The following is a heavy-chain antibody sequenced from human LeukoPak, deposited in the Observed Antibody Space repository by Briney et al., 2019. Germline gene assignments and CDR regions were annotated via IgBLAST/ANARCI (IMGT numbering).Heavy chain of an antibody. D-gene: IGHD6-13*01. J-gene: IGHJ6*02. CDR1: GYSFTNYW. CDR3: ARPGIPGTYYYGMDV. Sequence: GESLKISCKGSGYSFTNYWIGWGRQMPGKGLGWMGIIYPGDSDTRYSPSFQGQVTISADKSISTAYLQWSSLKASDTAMYYCARPGIPGTYYYGMDVWGQGTTVTVSS. V-gene: IGHV5-51*01. CDR2: IYPGDSDT.